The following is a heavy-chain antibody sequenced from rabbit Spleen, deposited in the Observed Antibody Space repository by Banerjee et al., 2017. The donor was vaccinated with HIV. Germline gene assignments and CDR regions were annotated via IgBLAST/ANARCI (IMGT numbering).Heavy chain of an antibody. Sequence: QLVESGGGLVKPEGSLTLTCKASGFTLSNYYMNWVRQAPGKGLEWIGYIDPVFGITYYANWVNGRFSISRENAQNTVDLKMNSLTAADTATYFCARDGAGGSYFALWGPGTLVTVS. CDR1: GFTLSNYY. D-gene: IGHD8-1*01. CDR3: ARDGAGGSYFAL. J-gene: IGHJ6*01. V-gene: IGHV1S7*01. CDR2: IDPVFGIT.